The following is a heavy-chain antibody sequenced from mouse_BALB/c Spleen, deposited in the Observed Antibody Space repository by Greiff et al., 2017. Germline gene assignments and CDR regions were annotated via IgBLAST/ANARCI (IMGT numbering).Heavy chain of an antibody. CDR2: IWGGGST. CDR1: GFSLSRYS. Sequence: VQGVESGPGLVAPSQSLSITCTVSGFSLSRYSVHWVRQPPGKGLEWLGMIWGGGSTDYNSALKSRLSISKDNSKSQVFLKMNSLQTDDTAMYYCARKGMEYGNWFAYWGQGTLVTVSA. CDR3: ARKGMEYGNWFAY. D-gene: IGHD2-10*02. V-gene: IGHV2-6-4*01. J-gene: IGHJ3*01.